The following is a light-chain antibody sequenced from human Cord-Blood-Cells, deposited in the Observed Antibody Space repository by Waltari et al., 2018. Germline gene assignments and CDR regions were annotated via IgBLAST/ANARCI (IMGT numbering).Light chain of an antibody. Sequence: DIQMTQSPSSLSASVGDRVTITCRASQSISSCLKWYQQKPGKAPKLLIYAASSLQSGVPSRFSGSGSETDFTLTISSLQPEDFATYYCQQSYSTPWTFGQGTKVEIK. CDR1: QSISSC. J-gene: IGKJ1*01. CDR2: AAS. V-gene: IGKV1-39*01. CDR3: QQSYSTPWT.